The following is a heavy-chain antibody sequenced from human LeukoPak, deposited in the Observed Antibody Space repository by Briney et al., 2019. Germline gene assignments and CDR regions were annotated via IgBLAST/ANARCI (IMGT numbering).Heavy chain of an antibody. CDR3: ARGRGIGNYYDSSGHTNWFDP. D-gene: IGHD3-22*01. Sequence: PSETLSLTCAVYGGSFSGYYWSWIRQPPGKGLEWIGEINHSGSTNYNPSLKSRVTISVDTSKNQFSLKLSSVTAADTAVYYCARGRGIGNYYDSSGHTNWFDPWGQGTLVTVSS. CDR2: INHSGST. V-gene: IGHV4-34*01. CDR1: GGSFSGYY. J-gene: IGHJ5*02.